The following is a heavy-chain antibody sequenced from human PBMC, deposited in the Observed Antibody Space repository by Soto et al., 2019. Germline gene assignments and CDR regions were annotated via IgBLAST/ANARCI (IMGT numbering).Heavy chain of an antibody. D-gene: IGHD3-3*01. J-gene: IGHJ5*02. V-gene: IGHV4-30-4*01. CDR3: ARGLRFLEWLSPQCWFDP. CDR2: IYYSGST. CDR1: GGSISSGDYY. Sequence: QVQLQESGPGLVKPSQTLSLTCTVSGGSISSGDYYWSWIRQPPGKGLEWIGYIYYSGSTYYNPSLRIRVTISVDTSKNQFSLKLSSVTAADTAVYYCARGLRFLEWLSPQCWFDPWGQGTLVTVSS.